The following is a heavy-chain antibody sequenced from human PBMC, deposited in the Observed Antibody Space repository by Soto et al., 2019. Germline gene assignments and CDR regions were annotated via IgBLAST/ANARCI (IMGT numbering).Heavy chain of an antibody. CDR3: ARKGLTDAFDI. Sequence: APVTVCCADCVETFTMYYSNCLQQATGQGLEWMGWMNPNSGNTGYAQKFQGRVTMTRNTSISTAYMELSSLRSEDTAVYYCARKGLTDAFDIWGQGTMVTVSS. D-gene: IGHD5-12*01. CDR2: MNPNSGNT. V-gene: IGHV1-8*01. CDR1: VETFTMYY. J-gene: IGHJ3*02.